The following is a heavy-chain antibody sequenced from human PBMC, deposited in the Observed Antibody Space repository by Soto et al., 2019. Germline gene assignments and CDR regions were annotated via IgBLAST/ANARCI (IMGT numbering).Heavy chain of an antibody. Sequence: GGSLRLSCAASGFTFSTYAMGWVRQVPGKGLEWVSHITGSGNSHYADSVKGRFTISRDNSKNTLYLQVNSLGPEDTAVYYCAKYGGVAARPTYYYGMDAWGQGTTVTVSS. CDR3: AKYGGVAARPTYYYGMDA. CDR2: ITGSGNS. D-gene: IGHD6-6*01. J-gene: IGHJ6*02. CDR1: GFTFSTYA. V-gene: IGHV3-23*01.